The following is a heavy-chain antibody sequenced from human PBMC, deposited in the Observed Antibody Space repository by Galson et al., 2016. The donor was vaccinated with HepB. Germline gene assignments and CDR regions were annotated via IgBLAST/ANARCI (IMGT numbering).Heavy chain of an antibody. V-gene: IGHV4-39*01. CDR3: ARHTSTRGAFDY. J-gene: IGHJ4*02. D-gene: IGHD4/OR15-4a*01. Sequence: SETLSLTCTVSGDSISSSAYYWGWIRQPPGKGLEWIASINYAGSPYYNPSLKDRVTISVDTSKNQFPLKVSSVTAADTAVYYCARHTSTRGAFDYWGQGRLVTVSS. CDR2: INYAGSP. CDR1: GDSISSSAYY.